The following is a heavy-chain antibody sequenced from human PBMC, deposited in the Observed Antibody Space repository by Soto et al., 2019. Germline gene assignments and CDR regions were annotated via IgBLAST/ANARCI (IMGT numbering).Heavy chain of an antibody. CDR2: ISSSSSYI. J-gene: IGHJ3*02. CDR3: ARDPRLGIDAFDI. Sequence: GGSPRLSCAASGFTFSSYSMNWVRQAPGKGLEWVSFISSSSSYIYYADSVKGRFTISRDNAKNSLYLQMNSLRAEDTAVYYCARDPRLGIDAFDIWGQGTMVTVSS. CDR1: GFTFSSYS. D-gene: IGHD3-16*01. V-gene: IGHV3-21*04.